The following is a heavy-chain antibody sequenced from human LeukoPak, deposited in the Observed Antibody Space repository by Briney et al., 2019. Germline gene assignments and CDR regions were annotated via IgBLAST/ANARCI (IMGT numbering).Heavy chain of an antibody. Sequence: ASVKVSCKASGGTFSSYAISWVRQAPGQGLEWMGRIIPILGIANYARKFQGRVTITADKSTSTAYMELSSLRSEDTAVYYCASHQPPPNDWFDPWGQGTLVTVSS. D-gene: IGHD2-2*01. CDR1: GGTFSSYA. V-gene: IGHV1-69*04. J-gene: IGHJ5*02. CDR2: IIPILGIA. CDR3: ASHQPPPNDWFDP.